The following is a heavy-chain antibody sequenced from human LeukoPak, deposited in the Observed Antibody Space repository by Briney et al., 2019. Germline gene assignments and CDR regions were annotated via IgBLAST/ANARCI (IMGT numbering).Heavy chain of an antibody. Sequence: SETLSLTCAVSGGSISSGGYSWSWIRQPPGKGLEWIGYIYHSGSTYYNPSLKSRVTISVDRSKNQFSLKLNSVTAADTAVYYCARARERSSFDYFDYWGQGTLVTVSS. CDR2: IYHSGST. V-gene: IGHV4-30-2*01. CDR3: ARARERSSFDYFDY. J-gene: IGHJ4*02. D-gene: IGHD2-2*01. CDR1: GGSISSGGYS.